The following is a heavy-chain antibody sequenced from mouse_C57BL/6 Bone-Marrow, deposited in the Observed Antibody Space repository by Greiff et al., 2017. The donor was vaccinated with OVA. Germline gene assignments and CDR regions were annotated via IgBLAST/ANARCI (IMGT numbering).Heavy chain of an antibody. J-gene: IGHJ1*03. V-gene: IGHV1-50*01. CDR2: IDPSDSYT. CDR3: AIEGAYDGYYWYFDV. CDR1: GYTFTSYW. Sequence: QVQLQQPGAELVKPGASVKLSCKASGYTFTSYWMQWVKQRPGQGLEWIGEIDPSDSYTNYNQKFKGKATLTVDTSSSTAYMQLSSLTSEDSAVYYCAIEGAYDGYYWYFDVWGTGTTVTVSS. D-gene: IGHD2-3*01.